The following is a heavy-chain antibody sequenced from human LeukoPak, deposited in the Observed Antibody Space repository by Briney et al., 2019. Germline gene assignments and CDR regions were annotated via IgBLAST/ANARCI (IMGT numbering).Heavy chain of an antibody. J-gene: IGHJ4*02. CDR3: ATDITVGNYYGSGSLDFDY. CDR1: GYTLTELS. D-gene: IGHD3-10*01. Sequence: ASVKVSYKVSGYTLTELSMHWVRQAPGKGLEWMGGFDPEDGETIYAQKFQGRVTMTEDTSTDTAYMELSSLRSEDTAVYYYATDITVGNYYGSGSLDFDYWGQGTLVTVSS. V-gene: IGHV1-24*01. CDR2: FDPEDGET.